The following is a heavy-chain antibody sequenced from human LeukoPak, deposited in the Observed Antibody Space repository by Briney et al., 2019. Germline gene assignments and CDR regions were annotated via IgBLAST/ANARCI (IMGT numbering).Heavy chain of an antibody. V-gene: IGHV1-18*01. CDR3: TRDLGVDTTMIFFDY. CDR1: GYTFTSYG. D-gene: IGHD5-18*01. CDR2: ISAYNGNT. J-gene: IGHJ4*02. Sequence: ASVKVSCKASGYTFTSYGISWVRQAPGQGLEWMGWISAYNGNTNYVQKFQGRATMTTDTSTSTAYMELRSLRSDDTAMYYCTRDLGVDTTMIFFDYWGQGSLVTVSS.